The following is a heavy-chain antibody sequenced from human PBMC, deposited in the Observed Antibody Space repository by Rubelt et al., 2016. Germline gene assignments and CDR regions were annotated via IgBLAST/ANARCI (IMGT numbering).Heavy chain of an antibody. Sequence: WVANINQDGSEKYYVDSVKGRSTISRANAKNSLYLQMNSLRAEDTAVYYCARNRNYAFDIWGRGTMVTVSS. J-gene: IGHJ3*02. D-gene: IGHD1-14*01. V-gene: IGHV3-7*01. CDR3: ARNRNYAFDI. CDR2: INQDGSEK.